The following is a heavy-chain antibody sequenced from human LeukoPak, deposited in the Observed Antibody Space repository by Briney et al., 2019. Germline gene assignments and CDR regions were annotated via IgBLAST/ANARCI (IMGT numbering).Heavy chain of an antibody. J-gene: IGHJ4*02. CDR1: GFTPSDYT. Sequence: GGSLRLSCAASGFTPSDYTMNWVRQSPEKGLEWVSGISVSDDSTYYADSVKGRFTISRDKSNNMLHLQMNSLRAEDTAVYYCARDRYCVSTNCPYDFWGQGTPVTVSS. CDR3: ARDRYCVSTNCPYDF. V-gene: IGHV3-23*01. D-gene: IGHD2-2*01. CDR2: ISVSDDST.